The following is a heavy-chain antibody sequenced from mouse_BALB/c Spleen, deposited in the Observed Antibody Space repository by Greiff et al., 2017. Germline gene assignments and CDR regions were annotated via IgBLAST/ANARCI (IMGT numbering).Heavy chain of an antibody. Sequence: EVQLQQSGAELVKPGASVKLSCTASGFNINDTYMHWVKQRPEQGLEWIGRIDPANGNTKYDPKFQGKATITADTSSNTAYLQLSSLTSEDTAVYYCARGYYGSSHDYLDYWGQGTTLTVSS. D-gene: IGHD1-1*01. CDR3: ARGYYGSSHDYLDY. CDR1: GFNINDTY. V-gene: IGHV14-3*02. CDR2: IDPANGNT. J-gene: IGHJ2*01.